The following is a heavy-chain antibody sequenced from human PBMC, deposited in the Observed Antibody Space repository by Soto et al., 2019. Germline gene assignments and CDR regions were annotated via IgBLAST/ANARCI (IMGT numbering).Heavy chain of an antibody. CDR1: GFTFSSYS. V-gene: IGHV3-21*01. Sequence: EVQLVESGGGLVKPGGSLRLSCAASGFTFSSYSMNWVRQAPGKGLEWVSSISSSSSYIYYADSVKGRFTISRDNAKNSLYLQMNSLRAEDTAVYYCARGQGSGYPGDGAFDIWGQGTLVTVCS. J-gene: IGHJ3*02. CDR2: ISSSSSYI. CDR3: ARGQGSGYPGDGAFDI. D-gene: IGHD5-12*01.